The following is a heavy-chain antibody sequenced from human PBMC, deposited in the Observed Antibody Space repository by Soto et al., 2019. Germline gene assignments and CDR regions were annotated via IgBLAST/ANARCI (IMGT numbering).Heavy chain of an antibody. CDR1: GGSISSYY. D-gene: IGHD3-22*01. V-gene: IGHV4-59*01. J-gene: IGHJ6*03. Sequence: SSETLSLTCTVSGGSISSYYWSWIRQPPGKGLEWIGYIYYSGSTNYNPSLKSRVTISVDTSKNQFSLKLSSVTAADTAVYYCARDARGYWPRQDYYSYMDVRGKGTTVPFS. CDR2: IYYSGST. CDR3: ARDARGYWPRQDYYSYMDV.